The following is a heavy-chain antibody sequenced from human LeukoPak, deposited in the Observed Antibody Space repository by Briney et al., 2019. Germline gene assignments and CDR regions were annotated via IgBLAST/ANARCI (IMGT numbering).Heavy chain of an antibody. V-gene: IGHV3-23*01. CDR1: GFTFSRYA. D-gene: IGHD5-12*01. J-gene: IGHJ4*02. Sequence: PGGSLSLSCAASGFTFSRYAMSWVRQAPGKGLEGVSAISGSGGSTYYADSVKGRFTISRDNSKNMLYLQINSLRAEDTAVYYCAKVTYSGYDRRFDYWGQGTLVTASS. CDR2: ISGSGGST. CDR3: AKVTYSGYDRRFDY.